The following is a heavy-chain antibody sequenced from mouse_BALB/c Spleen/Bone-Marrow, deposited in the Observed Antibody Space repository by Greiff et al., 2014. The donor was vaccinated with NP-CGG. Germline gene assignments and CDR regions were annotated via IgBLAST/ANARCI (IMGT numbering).Heavy chain of an antibody. CDR1: GYTFTDYN. CDR3: ARTGYYALFAY. D-gene: IGHD2-3*01. Sequence: VQLQQSGPELVKPGASVKIPCKASGYTFTDYNMDWVKQSHGKSLEWIGNINPNNGDTSYNQRFRGKATLTVDKSSSTAYMELRSLTSEDTAVYCCARTGYYALFAYWGQGTLVTVSA. V-gene: IGHV1-18*01. J-gene: IGHJ3*01. CDR2: INPNNGDT.